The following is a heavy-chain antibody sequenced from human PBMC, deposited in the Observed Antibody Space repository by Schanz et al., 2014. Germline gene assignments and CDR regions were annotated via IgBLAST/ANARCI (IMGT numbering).Heavy chain of an antibody. CDR2: INTNTGNP. V-gene: IGHV7-4-1*02. CDR1: GYTFTNYA. CDR3: ARRGIRGVFSSFDY. J-gene: IGHJ4*02. D-gene: IGHD3-10*01. Sequence: QVQLVQSGSELKKPGASVKVSCKASGYTFTNYAINWVRQAPGQGLEWMGWINTNTGNPTYAQAFTGRFLFSLDTSVNTAYLQISSLEADDTAVYYCARRGIRGVFSSFDYWGRGTLVTVSS.